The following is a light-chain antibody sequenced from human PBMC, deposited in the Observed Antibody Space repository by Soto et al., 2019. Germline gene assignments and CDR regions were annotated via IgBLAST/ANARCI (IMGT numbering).Light chain of an antibody. CDR3: CSSAPESTYV. Sequence: QSALTQPPSASGSPGQSVTISCTGTSSDVGGYHYVSWYQQHPGKAPKLMIYEVSKRPSGVPDRFSGSTSGNAASLTISALQADDEADYFCCSSAPESTYVFGTGTKVTVL. CDR1: SSDVGGYHY. J-gene: IGLJ1*01. V-gene: IGLV2-8*01. CDR2: EVS.